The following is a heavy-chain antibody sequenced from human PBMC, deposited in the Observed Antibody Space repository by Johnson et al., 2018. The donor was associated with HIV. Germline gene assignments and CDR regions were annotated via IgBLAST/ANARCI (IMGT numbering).Heavy chain of an antibody. V-gene: IGHV3-30-3*01. CDR1: GFTFSSYA. CDR2: ISYGGNKQ. Sequence: QVQLVESGGGVVQPGRSLRLSCAASGFTFSSYAMHWVRQPPGKGLEWVAVISYGGNKQYYVDSVEGRFTISRDNSKDTLYLQMNSLRAEDTAVYYCARHGTTVVTRGAFDIWGQGTMVTVSS. CDR3: ARHGTTVVTRGAFDI. D-gene: IGHD4-23*01. J-gene: IGHJ3*02.